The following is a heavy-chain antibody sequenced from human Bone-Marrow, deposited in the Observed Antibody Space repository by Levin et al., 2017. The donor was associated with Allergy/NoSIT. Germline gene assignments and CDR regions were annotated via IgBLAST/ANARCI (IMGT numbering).Heavy chain of an antibody. Sequence: PGGSLRLSCAASGFTFSTFGVNWVRQIPGKGLEWVASISSGGNDIYYADSVKGRFTISRDNVKHSLYLQMNSLRAEDTAVYYCARDRTFGILRNYGLGVWGQGTTVTVSS. CDR1: GFTFSTFG. J-gene: IGHJ6*02. CDR2: ISSGGNDI. CDR3: ARDRTFGILRNYGLGV. V-gene: IGHV3-21*01. D-gene: IGHD3-16*01.